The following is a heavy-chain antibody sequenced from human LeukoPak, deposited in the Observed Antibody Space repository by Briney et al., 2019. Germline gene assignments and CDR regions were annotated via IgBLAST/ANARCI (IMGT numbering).Heavy chain of an antibody. Sequence: GRSLRLSCAASGFTFDDYAMHWVRQGPGKGLEWVSGISWNSGSIGYADSVKGRFTISSDNAKNSLHLQMNSLRADDTAVYYCVKDHGWLLYSWGQGTLVTVSS. J-gene: IGHJ4*02. CDR1: GFTFDDYA. V-gene: IGHV3-9*01. CDR3: VKDHGWLLYS. D-gene: IGHD3-9*01. CDR2: ISWNSGSI.